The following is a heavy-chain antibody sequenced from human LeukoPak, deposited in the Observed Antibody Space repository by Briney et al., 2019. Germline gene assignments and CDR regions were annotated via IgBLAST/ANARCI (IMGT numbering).Heavy chain of an antibody. CDR1: GYTFTGYY. D-gene: IGHD2-2*01. V-gene: IGHV1-69*13. CDR2: IIPIFGTA. J-gene: IGHJ6*02. CDR3: ARDGDIVVVPAANYYYYYGMDV. Sequence: SVKVSCKDSGYTFTGYYMHWVRQAPGQGLEWMGGIIPIFGTANYAQKFQGRVTITADESTSTAYMELSSLRSEDTAVYYCARDGDIVVVPAANYYYYYGMDVWGQGTTVTVSS.